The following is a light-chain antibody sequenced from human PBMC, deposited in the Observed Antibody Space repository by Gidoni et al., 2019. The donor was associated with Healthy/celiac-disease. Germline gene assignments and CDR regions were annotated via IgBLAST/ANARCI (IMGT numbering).Light chain of an antibody. J-gene: IGKJ1*01. Sequence: EIVMTQSPAPLSVSPGERATLSCRASQSVSSNLAWYQQKPGQAPRHLIYGASTRATGIPARFSGSGSGTEFTLTISSLQSEDFAVYYCQQYNNWPRWTFGQGTKVEIK. V-gene: IGKV3-15*01. CDR2: GAS. CDR1: QSVSSN. CDR3: QQYNNWPRWT.